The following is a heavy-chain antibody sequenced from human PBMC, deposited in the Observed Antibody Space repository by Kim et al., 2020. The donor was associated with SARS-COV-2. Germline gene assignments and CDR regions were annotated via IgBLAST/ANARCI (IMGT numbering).Heavy chain of an antibody. CDR1: GGSFSGYY. V-gene: IGHV4-34*01. CDR3: ASGRRDGYTKPRRYFDY. D-gene: IGHD5-12*01. Sequence: SETLSLTCAVYGGSFSGYYWSWIRQPPGKGLEWIGEINHSGSTNYNPSLKSRVTISVDTSKNQFSLKLSSVTAADTAVYYCASGRRDGYTKPRRYFDYWGQGTLVTVSS. CDR2: INHSGST. J-gene: IGHJ4*02.